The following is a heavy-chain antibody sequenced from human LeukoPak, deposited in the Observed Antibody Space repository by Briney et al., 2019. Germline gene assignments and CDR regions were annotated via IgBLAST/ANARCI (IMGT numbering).Heavy chain of an antibody. J-gene: IGHJ3*02. CDR1: GYSLSSGYD. CDR2: IYHSATT. V-gene: IGHV4-38-2*01. CDR3: ATPYCSSTSCYDAFDI. Sequence: SETLSLTCALSGYSLSSGYDWGWIRQPPGKGLEWIGCIYHSATTYHNPSLKSRVTISVDTSKNQFSLKLSSVTAADTAVYYCATPYCSSTSCYDAFDIGGQGTMVTVPS. D-gene: IGHD2-2*01.